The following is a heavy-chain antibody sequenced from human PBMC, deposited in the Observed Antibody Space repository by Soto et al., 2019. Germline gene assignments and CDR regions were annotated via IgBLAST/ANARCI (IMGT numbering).Heavy chain of an antibody. V-gene: IGHV6-1*01. CDR1: GDSVSTNGAA. J-gene: IGHJ6*02. CDR3: TREEYSTSTVLTSYYYPIHV. Sequence: SPTLSLPCAISGDSVSTNGAAWNWIRQSPSRGLEWLGRTYYRSKWFIDYAVSVRGRLSIYPDTSKNQFSLQLDAVTPEDTAVYYCTREEYSTSTVLTSYYYPIHVWGQGTMVTVSS. CDR2: TYYRSKWFI. D-gene: IGHD6-6*01.